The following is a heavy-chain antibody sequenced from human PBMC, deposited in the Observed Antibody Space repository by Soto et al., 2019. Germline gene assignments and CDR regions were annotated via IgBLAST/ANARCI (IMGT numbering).Heavy chain of an antibody. V-gene: IGHV1-46*01. J-gene: IGHJ4*02. CDR1: GDTFTNYY. CDR3: ARGGQVVVVTAALDY. CDR2: VNPSGGHT. Sequence: QVQLMQSGAEVKKPGASVKVSCKASGDTFTNYYIHWVRQAPGQGLEWMGTVNPSGGHTTYAQHFLCRVTLPRETSTSTLYRELTSLTSDDTAVYYCARGGQVVVVTAALDYWGQGTLVTVSS. D-gene: IGHD2-21*02.